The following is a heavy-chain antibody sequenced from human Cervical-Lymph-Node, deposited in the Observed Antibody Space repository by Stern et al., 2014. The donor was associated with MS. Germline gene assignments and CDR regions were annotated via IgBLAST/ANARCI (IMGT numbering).Heavy chain of an antibody. J-gene: IGHJ4*02. CDR3: AREGGSGSYFDY. D-gene: IGHD1-26*01. CDR1: GGSISSYY. V-gene: IGHV4-59*01. CDR2: IYYSGST. Sequence: QLQLQESGPGLVKPSETLSLTCTVSGGSISSYYWSWIRQPPGKGLEWIGYIYYSGSTNYNPSLKSRVTISVDTSKNQFSLKLSSVTAADTAVYYCAREGGSGSYFDYWGQGTLVTVSS.